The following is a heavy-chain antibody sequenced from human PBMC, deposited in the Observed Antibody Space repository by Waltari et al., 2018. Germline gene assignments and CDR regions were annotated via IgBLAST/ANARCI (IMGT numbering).Heavy chain of an antibody. Sequence: QVQVQESGPGLVKPSETLSLSCLVSGTSVRSGFYWGWFRQSPEKGLEWIGSINFSGKKGYSPSVRGRVTLAVDTSKNEVSLSLTSVTAADSAIYFCARGTDYDSSGYYYKHFDPWGQGTHVTVSS. CDR3: ARGTDYDSSGYYYKHFDP. J-gene: IGHJ5*02. CDR2: INFSGKK. CDR1: GTSVRSGFY. D-gene: IGHD3-22*01. V-gene: IGHV4-38-2*02.